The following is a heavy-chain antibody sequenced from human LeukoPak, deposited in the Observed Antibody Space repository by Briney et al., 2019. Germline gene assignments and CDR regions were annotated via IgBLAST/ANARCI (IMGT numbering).Heavy chain of an antibody. J-gene: IGHJ6*02. V-gene: IGHV3-74*01. CDR3: TRDLMDYGVSTGLHHYYMDV. CDR2: INGDGRNI. CDR1: GFTFSSYW. D-gene: IGHD3-9*01. Sequence: GGSLRLSCVASGFTFSSYWMHWVRQDPRKGLVWVSRINGDGRNINYADSVRGRFTISRDNAKNTLYLQMNTLRVEDTAVYYCTRDLMDYGVSTGLHHYYMDVWGQGTTVTVSS.